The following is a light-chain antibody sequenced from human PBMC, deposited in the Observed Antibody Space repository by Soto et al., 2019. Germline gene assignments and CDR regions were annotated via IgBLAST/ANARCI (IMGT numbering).Light chain of an antibody. CDR3: QRRGNLPMFT. J-gene: IGKJ2*01. CDR1: QSVSSY. CDR2: DAS. V-gene: IGKV3-11*01. Sequence: EIVLTQSPATLSLSPGERATLSCRASQSVSSYLAWYQQKPGQAPRLLIYDASIRATGIPARFSGSWSGTDCTITISSLEPEDFAVYFCQRRGNLPMFTFGQGTKLEIK.